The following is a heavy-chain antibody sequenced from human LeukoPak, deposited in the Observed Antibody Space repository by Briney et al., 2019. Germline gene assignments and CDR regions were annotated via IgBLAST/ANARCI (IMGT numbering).Heavy chain of an antibody. J-gene: IGHJ4*02. CDR3: ARTFRDSSGYYRDFDY. CDR2: IYYSGST. CDR1: GGSISSSNW. Sequence: SETLSLTCAVSGGSISSSNWWSWIRQPPGKGLEWIGYIYYSGSTYYNPSLKSRVTISVDTSKNQFSLKLSSVTAADTAVYYCARTFRDSSGYYRDFDYWGQGTLVTVSS. D-gene: IGHD3-22*01. V-gene: IGHV4-30-4*01.